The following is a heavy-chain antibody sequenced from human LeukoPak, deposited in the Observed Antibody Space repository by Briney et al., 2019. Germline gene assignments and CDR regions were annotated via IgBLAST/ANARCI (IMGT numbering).Heavy chain of an antibody. J-gene: IGHJ4*02. CDR2: IYYSGST. Sequence: NSSETLSLTCTVSGGSISSYYWSWIRQPPGKGLEWIGYIYYSGSTNYDPSLKSRVTISVDTSKNQFSLKLSSVTAADTAVYYCARNIAARPFDYWGQGTPVTVSS. D-gene: IGHD6-6*01. CDR1: GGSISSYY. V-gene: IGHV4-59*01. CDR3: ARNIAARPFDY.